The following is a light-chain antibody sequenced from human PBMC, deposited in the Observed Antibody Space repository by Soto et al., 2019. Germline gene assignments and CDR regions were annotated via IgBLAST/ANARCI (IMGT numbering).Light chain of an antibody. Sequence: DIVLTQSPGTLSLSPGERATLSCRASQSVISNYLAWYQQKPGQAPRLLIYGASSRATGIPDRFSGSGSGSDFTLTISRLEPEDFAVYYCQQYGSSLTVGGGTKVDSK. V-gene: IGKV3-20*01. CDR1: QSVISNY. CDR3: QQYGSSLT. J-gene: IGKJ4*01. CDR2: GAS.